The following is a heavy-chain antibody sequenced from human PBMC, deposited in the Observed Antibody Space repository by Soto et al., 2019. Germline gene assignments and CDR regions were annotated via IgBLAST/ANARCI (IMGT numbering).Heavy chain of an antibody. V-gene: IGHV3-73*02. D-gene: IGHD6-13*01. CDR3: TRESAAAGH. CDR1: GFTFSGSA. J-gene: IGHJ4*02. CDR2: IRSKANSYAP. Sequence: EVQLVESGGGLVQPGGSLKLSCAASGFTFSGSAMHWVRQASGKGLEWVGRIRSKANSYAPAYAASVKGRFTISRDDSKNTAYLQMNSLKTEDTAVYYCTRESAAAGHWGQGTLVTVSS.